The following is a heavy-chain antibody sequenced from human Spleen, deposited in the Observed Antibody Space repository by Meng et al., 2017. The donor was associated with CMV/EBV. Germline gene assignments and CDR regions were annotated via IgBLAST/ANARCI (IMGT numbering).Heavy chain of an antibody. CDR3: ARGGARGYSYGYGLPSY. V-gene: IGHV4-34*01. Sequence: GSFSGYYWSWIRQPPGKGLEWIGEINHSGSTNYNPSLKSRVTISVDTSKNQFSLKLSSVTAADTAVYYCARGGARGYSYGYGLPSYWGQGTLVTVSS. D-gene: IGHD5-18*01. CDR1: GSFSGYY. CDR2: INHSGST. J-gene: IGHJ4*02.